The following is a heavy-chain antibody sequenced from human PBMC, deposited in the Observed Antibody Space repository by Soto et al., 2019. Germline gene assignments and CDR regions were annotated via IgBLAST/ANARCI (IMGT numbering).Heavy chain of an antibody. CDR1: GASLTSGSYY. V-gene: IGHV4-61*01. D-gene: IGHD3-16*01. CDR2: IYRSGST. CDR3: ARWKYSYADLPGDWFDS. Sequence: QVQLQESGPGLVRPSETLSLTCTVSGASLTSGSYYWSWVRQPPGKGLEWIAYIYRSGSTNYHPPLKSRATISVDTAKNQFSLRLTSVTPADTAMYYCARWKYSYADLPGDWFDSWGQGTLVTVSS. J-gene: IGHJ5*01.